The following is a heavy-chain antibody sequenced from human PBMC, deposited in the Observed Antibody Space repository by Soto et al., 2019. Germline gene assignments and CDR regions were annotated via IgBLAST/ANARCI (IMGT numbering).Heavy chain of an antibody. V-gene: IGHV3-23*04. J-gene: IGHJ4*02. CDR1: GFTFSSYG. Sequence: VQLVESGGGVVQPGRSLRLSCAASGFTFSSYGMHWVRQAPGKGLEWVAVISGSGGSTYYADSVKGRFTISRDNSKNTLYLQMNSLRAEDTAVYYCAKYRYSSGGGDYWGQGTLVTVSS. CDR2: ISGSGGST. D-gene: IGHD6-19*01. CDR3: AKYRYSSGGGDY.